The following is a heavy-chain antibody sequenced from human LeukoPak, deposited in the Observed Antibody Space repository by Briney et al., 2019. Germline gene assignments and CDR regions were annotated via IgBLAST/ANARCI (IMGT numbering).Heavy chain of an antibody. CDR3: ARESSLSAARHTDY. D-gene: IGHD6-6*01. J-gene: IGHJ4*02. CDR1: GYTFTGYY. V-gene: IGHV1-2*06. CDR2: INPNSGGT. Sequence: ASVKVSCKASGYTFTGYYMHWVRQAPGQRLEWMGRINPNSGGTNYAQKFQGRVTITRDTSISTAYMELSRLRSDDTAVYYCARESSLSAARHTDYWGQGTLVTVSS.